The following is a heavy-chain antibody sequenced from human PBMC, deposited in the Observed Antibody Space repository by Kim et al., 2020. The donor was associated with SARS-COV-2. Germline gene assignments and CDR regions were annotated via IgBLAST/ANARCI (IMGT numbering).Heavy chain of an antibody. CDR1: GGSFSGYY. J-gene: IGHJ5*02. Sequence: SETLSLTCAVYGGSFSGYYWSWIRQPPGKGLEWIGEINHSGSTNYNPSLKSRVTISVDTSKNQFSLKLSSVTAADTAVYYCARCKLRPRIGNWFDPWGQGTLVTVSS. CDR3: ARCKLRPRIGNWFDP. V-gene: IGHV4-34*01. D-gene: IGHD4-17*01. CDR2: INHSGST.